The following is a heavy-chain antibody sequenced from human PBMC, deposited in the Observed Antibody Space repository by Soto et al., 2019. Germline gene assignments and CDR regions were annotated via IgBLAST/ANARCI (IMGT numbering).Heavy chain of an antibody. CDR1: GFTFSSYA. CDR3: AKEGGLRFLEWLSYFDY. CDR2: ISGSGGST. Sequence: PGGSLRLSCAASGFTFSSYAMSWVRQAPGKGLEWVSAISGSGGSTYYADSVKGRFTISRDNSKNTLYLQMNSLRAEDTAVYYCAKEGGLRFLEWLSYFDYWGQGTLVTVSS. V-gene: IGHV3-23*01. D-gene: IGHD3-3*01. J-gene: IGHJ4*02.